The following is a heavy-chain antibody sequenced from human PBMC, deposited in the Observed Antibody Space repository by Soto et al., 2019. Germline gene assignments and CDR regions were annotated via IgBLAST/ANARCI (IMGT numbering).Heavy chain of an antibody. CDR3: ARRDYSVTAAGAFDI. Sequence: SETLSLTCTVSGGSISSSSYYWGWIRQPPGKGLEWIGSIYYSGSTYYNPSLKSRVTISVDTSKNQFSLKLSSVTAADTAVYYCARRDYSVTAAGAFDIWGQGTMLTVSS. J-gene: IGHJ3*02. CDR2: IYYSGST. D-gene: IGHD2-21*02. CDR1: GGSISSSSYY. V-gene: IGHV4-39*01.